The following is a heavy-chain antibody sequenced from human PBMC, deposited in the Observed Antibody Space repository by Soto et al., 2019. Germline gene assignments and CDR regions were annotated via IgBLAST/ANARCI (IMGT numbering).Heavy chain of an antibody. D-gene: IGHD1-1*01. J-gene: IGHJ6*02. CDR2: IMPVFPTP. CDR1: GGTFSTSA. Sequence: QVQLVQSGAEVKKPGSSVKFSCKASGGTFSTSAISWVLQAPGQGLEWVGGIMPVFPTPDYAQNFQGRVTITADESTTTAYLELTSLRAEDTAVYYCASDKDRLQLGGNYYYILDVWGQGTAITVSS. V-gene: IGHV1-69*12. CDR3: ASDKDRLQLGGNYYYILDV.